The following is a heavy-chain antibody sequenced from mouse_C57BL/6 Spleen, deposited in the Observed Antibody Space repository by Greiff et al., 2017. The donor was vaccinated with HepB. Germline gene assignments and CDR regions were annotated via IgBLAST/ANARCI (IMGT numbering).Heavy chain of an antibody. J-gene: IGHJ1*03. D-gene: IGHD4-1*01. CDR3: ARHELGLHWYFDV. V-gene: IGHV5-6*01. CDR2: ISSGGSYT. Sequence: EVKLMESGGDLVKPGGSLKLSCAASGFTFSSYGMSWVRQTPDKRLEWVATISSGGSYTYYPDSVKGRFTISRDNAKNTLYLQMSSLKSEDTAMYYCARHELGLHWYFDVWGTGTTVTVSS. CDR1: GFTFSSYG.